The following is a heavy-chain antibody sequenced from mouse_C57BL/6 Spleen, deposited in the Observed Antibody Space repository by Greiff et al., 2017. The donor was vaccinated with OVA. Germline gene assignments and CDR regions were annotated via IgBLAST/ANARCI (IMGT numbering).Heavy chain of an antibody. V-gene: IGHV14-4*01. D-gene: IGHD2-3*01. CDR1: GFNIKDDY. J-gene: IGHJ2*01. CDR2: IDPENGDT. CDR3: TTNDGVDY. Sequence: EVQLVESGAELVRPGASVKLSCTASGFNIKDDYMHWVKQRPEQGLEWIGWIDPENGDTEYASKFQGKATITADTSSNTAYLQLSSLTSEDTAVYYCTTNDGVDYWGQGTTLTVSS.